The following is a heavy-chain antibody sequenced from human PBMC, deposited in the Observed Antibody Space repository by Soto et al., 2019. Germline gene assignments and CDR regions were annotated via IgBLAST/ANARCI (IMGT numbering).Heavy chain of an antibody. CDR3: ARPPSYGSGSHDAFDI. CDR2: INPSGGST. D-gene: IGHD3-10*01. CDR1: GYTFTSYY. Sequence: ASVKVSFKASGYTFTSYYMHWVRQAPGQGLEWMGIINPSGGSTSYAQKFQGRVTMTRDTSTSTVYMELSSLRSEDTAVYYCARPPSYGSGSHDAFDIWGQGTMVTVSS. V-gene: IGHV1-46*01. J-gene: IGHJ3*02.